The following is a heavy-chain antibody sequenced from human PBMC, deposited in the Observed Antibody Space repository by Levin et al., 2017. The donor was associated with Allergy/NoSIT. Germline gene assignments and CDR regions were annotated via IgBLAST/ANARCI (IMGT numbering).Heavy chain of an antibody. J-gene: IGHJ4*02. V-gene: IGHV3-72*01. CDR2: IRNKANRYTT. CDR1: GFTFSDHY. Sequence: GESLKISCAASGFTFSDHYMDWVRQAPGKGLEWVGRIRNKANRYTTEYAASVKGRFSISRDDSENSLYLQINSLRIEDTAVYYCTRAATGNYISDYWGQGTLVTVSS. CDR3: TRAATGNYISDY. D-gene: IGHD4-11*01.